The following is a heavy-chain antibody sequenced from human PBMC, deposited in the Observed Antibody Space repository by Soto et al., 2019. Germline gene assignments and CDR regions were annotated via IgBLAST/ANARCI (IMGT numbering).Heavy chain of an antibody. D-gene: IGHD3-10*01. Sequence: SETLSLTCTVSGGSISPYYWSWIRQPPGKGLEWVGYIYYGGSTSYNPSLKSRVTISLETSKSQISLRLTSVTAADTAVYYCARLGEYYKSLDSWGPGTLVTVSS. J-gene: IGHJ5*01. CDR2: IYYGGST. V-gene: IGHV4-59*08. CDR3: ARLGEYYKSLDS. CDR1: GGSISPYY.